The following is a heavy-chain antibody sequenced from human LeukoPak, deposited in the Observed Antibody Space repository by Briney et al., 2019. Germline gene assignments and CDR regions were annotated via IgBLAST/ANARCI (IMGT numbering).Heavy chain of an antibody. CDR3: VRDLGGRSGH. V-gene: IGHV3-74*01. J-gene: IGHJ4*02. Sequence: RQAPGKGLVWVSRSNEDGSTTNYADSVKGRFTISRDNAKNTLYLQMNSLTAEDTAVYYCVRDLGGRSGHWGQGTLVTVSS. CDR2: SNEDGSTT. D-gene: IGHD1-26*01.